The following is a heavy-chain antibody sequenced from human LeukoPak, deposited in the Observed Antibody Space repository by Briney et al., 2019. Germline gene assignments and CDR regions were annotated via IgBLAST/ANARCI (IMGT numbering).Heavy chain of an antibody. J-gene: IGHJ4*02. CDR3: ARDVEMGTIGHYFDS. V-gene: IGHV4-31*11. CDR1: GASISSGTYY. CDR2: IYHSGST. Sequence: SETLSLTCAVSGASISSGTYYWSWIRQHPGKGLEWIGYIYHSGSTFYNPSLKSRVTISADTPENQFSLNLRSVTAADTATYYCARDVEMGTIGHYFDSWGQGTLVTVSS. D-gene: IGHD5-24*01.